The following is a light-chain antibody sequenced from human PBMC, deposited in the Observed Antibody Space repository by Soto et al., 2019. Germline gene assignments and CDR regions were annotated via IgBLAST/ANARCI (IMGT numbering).Light chain of an antibody. V-gene: IGKV3-15*01. CDR1: QSVSSN. Sequence: EIVMTQSPATLSVSPGERATLSCRASQSVSSNLAWYQQKPGQAPRLLIYGASTRATGIPARFSGSGSGTAFTLTISSLQSEDFAVYSCHQYNNSPLSTFGQGTKLEIK. CDR3: HQYNNSPLST. J-gene: IGKJ2*01. CDR2: GAS.